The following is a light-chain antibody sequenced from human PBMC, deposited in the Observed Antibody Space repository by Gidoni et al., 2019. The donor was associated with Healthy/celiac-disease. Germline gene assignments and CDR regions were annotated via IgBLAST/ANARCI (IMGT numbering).Light chain of an antibody. CDR1: QGISSY. CDR3: QQLNSYPFT. Sequence: DIQLTQSPSFLSASVGDGVTITCRASQGISSYLAWYQQKPGKAPKLLIYAASTLQSGVPSRFSGSGSGTEFTLTISSLQPEDFATYYCQQLNSYPFTFGPXTKVDIK. V-gene: IGKV1-9*01. CDR2: AAS. J-gene: IGKJ3*01.